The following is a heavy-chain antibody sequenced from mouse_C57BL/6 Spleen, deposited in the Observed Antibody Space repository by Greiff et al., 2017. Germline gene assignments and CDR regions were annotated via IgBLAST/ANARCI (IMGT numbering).Heavy chain of an antibody. D-gene: IGHD1-3*01. CDR1: GYTFTSYW. CDR2: IGPNSGGT. V-gene: IGHV1-72*01. Sequence: QVQLQQPGAELVKPGASVKLSCKASGYTFTSYWMHWVKQRPGRGLEWIGRIGPNSGGTKYNEKVKSKATLTVDKPSSTAYMQLSSLTSEDSAVYYCARGGQLAWFAYWGQGTLVTVSA. CDR3: ARGGQLAWFAY. J-gene: IGHJ3*01.